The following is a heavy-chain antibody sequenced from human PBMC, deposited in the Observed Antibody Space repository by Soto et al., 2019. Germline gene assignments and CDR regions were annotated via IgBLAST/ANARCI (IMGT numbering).Heavy chain of an antibody. CDR3: GRPPPPYYYDSRSAFDI. Sequence: QVQLVESGGGVVQPGRSLRLSCAASGFTFSSYAMHWVRQAPGKGLEWVAVISYDGSNKYYADSVKGRFTISRDNSKKTRYLQRNTVRAEDMAVYYCGRPPPPYYYDSRSAFDIWGQGTMVTVSS. CDR2: ISYDGSNK. V-gene: IGHV3-30-3*01. CDR1: GFTFSSYA. D-gene: IGHD3-22*01. J-gene: IGHJ3*02.